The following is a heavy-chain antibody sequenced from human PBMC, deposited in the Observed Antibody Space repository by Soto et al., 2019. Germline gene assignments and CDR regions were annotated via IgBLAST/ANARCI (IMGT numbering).Heavy chain of an antibody. CDR3: ARHRFNYYDDTVYYYFDY. D-gene: IGHD3-22*01. CDR2: ISGHNGNT. V-gene: IGHV1-18*04. J-gene: IGHJ4*02. CDR1: CYIFTSYG. Sequence: SEKVSCKASCYIFTSYGISWVRQAPGQGPEWMGWISGHNGNTNHPQSLQGRVTMTTDTSRNTAYMELRSLRSDDTAVYYCARHRFNYYDDTVYYYFDYWGQGTLVTVSS.